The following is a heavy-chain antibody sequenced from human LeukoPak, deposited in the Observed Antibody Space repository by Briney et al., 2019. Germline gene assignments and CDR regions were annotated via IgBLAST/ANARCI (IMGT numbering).Heavy chain of an antibody. CDR3: ARESYDSSGPYFDY. Sequence: GGSLRLSCAASGFTVSSNYMSWVRQAPGKGLEWVSVIYSGGSTYYADSVKGRFTIPRDNSKNTLYLQMNSLRAEDTAVYYCARESYDSSGPYFDYWGQGTLVTVSS. CDR1: GFTVSSNY. D-gene: IGHD3-22*01. V-gene: IGHV3-53*01. CDR2: IYSGGST. J-gene: IGHJ4*02.